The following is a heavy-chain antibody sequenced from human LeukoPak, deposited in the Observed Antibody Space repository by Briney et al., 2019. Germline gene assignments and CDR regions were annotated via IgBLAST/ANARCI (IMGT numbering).Heavy chain of an antibody. V-gene: IGHV4-4*02. Sequence: PSGTLSLTCAVSGGSISSNNWWGWVRQPPGKGLEWIGEIYHSGSPNYNPSLKSRVTISVDKSRNHFSLNLSSVTAADTAVYYCARGAQKILSFGEYPSDAFDIWGQGTMVSVSS. D-gene: IGHD3-10*01. CDR3: ARGAQKILSFGEYPSDAFDI. CDR1: GGSISSNNW. CDR2: IYHSGSP. J-gene: IGHJ3*02.